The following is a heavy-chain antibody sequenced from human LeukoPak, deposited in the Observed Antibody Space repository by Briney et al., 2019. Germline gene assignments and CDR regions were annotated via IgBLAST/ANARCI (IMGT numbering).Heavy chain of an antibody. V-gene: IGHV4-39*01. J-gene: IGHJ4*02. D-gene: IGHD5-18*01. Sequence: SETLSLTCTVSGASISGSGYYWGWIRQPPGKGLEWIGSIYSSGSTYYNASLQSRVTISIETSKNQISLRLNSVTAADTAMYYCARQGEVSSSWDGYSYGPDFDYWGQGTLVTVSS. CDR1: GASISGSGYY. CDR2: IYSSGST. CDR3: ARQGEVSSSWDGYSYGPDFDY.